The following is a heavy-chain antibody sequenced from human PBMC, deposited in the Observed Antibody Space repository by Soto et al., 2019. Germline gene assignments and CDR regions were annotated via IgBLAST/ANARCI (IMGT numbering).Heavy chain of an antibody. CDR2: ITPFNDKT. CDR1: GYTFTSYG. V-gene: IGHV1-18*01. Sequence: QVQLVQSGAEVKKPGASVKVSCKASGYTFTSYGISWVRQAPGQGREWMGWITPFNDKTNYAQEFQGRITLTADTSTNTAYMELKSLRYDDTAVYYCARIGRLRWFDPWGQGTQVTVSS. D-gene: IGHD3-3*01. CDR3: ARIGRLRWFDP. J-gene: IGHJ5*02.